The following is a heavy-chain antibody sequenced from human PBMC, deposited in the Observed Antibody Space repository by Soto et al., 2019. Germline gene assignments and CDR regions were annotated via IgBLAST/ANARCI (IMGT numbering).Heavy chain of an antibody. CDR2: IYSSGSA. D-gene: IGHD1-26*01. V-gene: IGHV4-4*07. J-gene: IGHJ4*02. Sequence: SETLSLTCTVSRASIYTYSWTWIRQPAGKGLQWIGHIYSSGSANYSPSLKSRVSMSVDSSKNQISLKLSSVTAADTAVYYCATIVGANDYWGQGTLVPV. CDR1: RASIYTYS. CDR3: ATIVGANDY.